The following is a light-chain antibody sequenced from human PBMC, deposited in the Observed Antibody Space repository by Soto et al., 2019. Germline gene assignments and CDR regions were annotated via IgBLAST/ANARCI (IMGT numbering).Light chain of an antibody. J-gene: IGLJ1*01. Sequence: QSALTQPPSVSGSPGQSVTISCTGTSRDVGSYNRVSWYQQPPGTAPKLMIYEVSNRPSGVPDRFSGSKSGNTASLTISGLEAEDEADYYCSSYTSISTLGVFGTGTKLTVL. CDR3: SSYTSISTLGV. CDR2: EVS. CDR1: SRDVGSYNR. V-gene: IGLV2-18*02.